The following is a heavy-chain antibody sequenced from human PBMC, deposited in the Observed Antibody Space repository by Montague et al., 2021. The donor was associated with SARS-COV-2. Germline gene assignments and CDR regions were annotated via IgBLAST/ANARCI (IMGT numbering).Heavy chain of an antibody. CDR3: AAPMVKDY. V-gene: IGHV3-30-3*01. J-gene: IGHJ4*02. Sequence: SLRLSCAASGFTFSSYAMHWVRQAPGKELEWVAVISYDGSNKYYADSVKGRFTISRDNSKNTLYLQMNSLRAGDTAVYYCAAPMVKDYWGQGTLVTVSS. D-gene: IGHD5-18*01. CDR1: GFTFSSYA. CDR2: ISYDGSNK.